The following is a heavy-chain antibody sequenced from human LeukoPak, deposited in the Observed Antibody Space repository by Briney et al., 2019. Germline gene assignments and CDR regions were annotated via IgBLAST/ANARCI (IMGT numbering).Heavy chain of an antibody. D-gene: IGHD2-2*01. CDR3: ARGRSRYCSSTSCYGYFQH. V-gene: IGHV3-7*01. CDR1: GFTFSSYW. Sequence: GRSLRLSCAASGFTFSSYWMSWVRQAPGKGLEWVANIKQDGSETFYVDSVKGRFTISRDNAKNSLYLQMNSLRAEDTAVYYCARGRSRYCSSTSCYGYFQHWGQGTLVTVSS. CDR2: IKQDGSET. J-gene: IGHJ1*01.